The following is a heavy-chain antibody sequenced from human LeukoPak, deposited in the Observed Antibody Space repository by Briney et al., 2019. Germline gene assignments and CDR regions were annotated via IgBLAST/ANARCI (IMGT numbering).Heavy chain of an antibody. V-gene: IGHV1-69*13. CDR2: IIPIFGTA. D-gene: IGHD3-16*01. CDR1: GGTSSSYA. J-gene: IGHJ4*02. CDR3: ARVEQTSRGEFDY. Sequence: GASVKVSCKASGGTSSSYAISWVRQAPGQGLEWMGGIIPIFGTANYAQKFQGRVTIAADESTSTAYMELSSLRSEDTAVYYCARVEQTSRGEFDYWGQGTLVTVSS.